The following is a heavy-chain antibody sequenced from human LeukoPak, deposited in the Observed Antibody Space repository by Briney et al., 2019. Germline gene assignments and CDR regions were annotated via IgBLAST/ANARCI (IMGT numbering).Heavy chain of an antibody. J-gene: IGHJ5*02. V-gene: IGHV4-61*03. CDR2: IHDTRGT. CDR3: AGGIGYATSPADH. D-gene: IGHD6-13*01. CDR1: DFSISRGYY. Sequence: SETLSLTCTVSDFSISRGYYWSWIRQPPGKGLEWIGYIHDTRGTNYNPYLKSRVTMSLDTSKNHFSLSLNSVTAADTAVYFCAGGIGYATSPADHLGQGTLVIVSS.